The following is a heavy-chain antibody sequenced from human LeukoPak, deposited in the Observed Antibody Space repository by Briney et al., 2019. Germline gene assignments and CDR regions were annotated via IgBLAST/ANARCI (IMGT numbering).Heavy chain of an antibody. CDR1: GYTFTGYF. D-gene: IGHD1-26*01. CDR3: ARDEGGGIDP. V-gene: IGHV1-69*13. CDR2: IIPIFGTA. Sequence: ASVKVFCKASGYTFTGYFMHWVRQAPGQGLEWMGGIIPIFGTANYAQKFQGRVTITADESTSTAYMELSSLRSEDTAVYYCARDEGGGIDPWGQGTLVTVSS. J-gene: IGHJ5*02.